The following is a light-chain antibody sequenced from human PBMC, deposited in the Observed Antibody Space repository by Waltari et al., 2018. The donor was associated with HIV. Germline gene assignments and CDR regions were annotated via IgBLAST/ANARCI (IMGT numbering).Light chain of an antibody. CDR2: DNN. CDR3: GTWDSSLSAWV. V-gene: IGLV1-51*01. Sequence: QSVLTQPPSVSAAPGQKVTISCSGSSSNIGNNYVSWYQQLPGTAPKLLIYDNNNRPSGIPDRFSGSESGTSATLGITGLQTGDEADYYCGTWDSSLSAWVFGGDQADRP. CDR1: SSNIGNNY. J-gene: IGLJ3*02.